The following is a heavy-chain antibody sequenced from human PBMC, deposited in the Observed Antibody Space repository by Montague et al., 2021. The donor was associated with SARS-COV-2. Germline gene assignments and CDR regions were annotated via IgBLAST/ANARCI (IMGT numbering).Heavy chain of an antibody. D-gene: IGHD2-8*01. CDR2: ISYEGTKR. CDR1: GFTFNNHG. V-gene: IGHV3-33*03. Sequence: SLRLSCXVAGFTFNNHGMHRVRQAPGKGLEWVAYISYEGTKRFYXDSVRGRFTISRDSSKNTLYLQMNSLRAEDTATYYCAKSKVVFMLYVMRDHFDHWGQGTLITVSS. CDR3: AKSKVVFMLYVMRDHFDH. J-gene: IGHJ4*02.